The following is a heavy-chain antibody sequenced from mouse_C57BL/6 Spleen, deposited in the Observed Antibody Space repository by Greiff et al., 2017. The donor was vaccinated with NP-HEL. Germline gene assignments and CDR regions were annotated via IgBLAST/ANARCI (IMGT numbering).Heavy chain of an antibody. CDR2: ISSGSSTI. V-gene: IGHV5-17*01. Sequence: EVKLMESGGGLVKPGGSLKLSCAASGFTFSDYGMHWVRQAPEKGLEWVAYISSGSSTIYYADTVKGRFTISRDDAKNTLFLQMTSLRSEDTAMYYCARSYYSNYVAYWGQGTLVTVSA. D-gene: IGHD2-5*01. J-gene: IGHJ3*01. CDR1: GFTFSDYG. CDR3: ARSYYSNYVAY.